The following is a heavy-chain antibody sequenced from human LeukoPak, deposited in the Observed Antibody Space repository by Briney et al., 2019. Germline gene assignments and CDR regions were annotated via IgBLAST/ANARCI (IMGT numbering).Heavy chain of an antibody. CDR2: IYYSGST. V-gene: IGHV4-39*07. CDR3: ASDSKYSATFAY. Sequence: SETLSLTCTVSGGSISGSSYYWGWIRQPPGKGLEWIGSIYYSGSTYYNPSLKSRVTISVDTSKNQFSLKLSSVTAADTAVYYCASDSKYSATFAYWGQGTLVTVSS. CDR1: GGSISGSSYY. D-gene: IGHD6-25*01. J-gene: IGHJ4*02.